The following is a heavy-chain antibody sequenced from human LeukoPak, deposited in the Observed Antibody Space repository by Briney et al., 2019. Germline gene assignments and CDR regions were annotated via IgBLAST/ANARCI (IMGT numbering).Heavy chain of an antibody. J-gene: IGHJ4*02. CDR1: GFTFSSYW. CDR3: ARDIVPPGICFDF. D-gene: IGHD2-2*01. V-gene: IGHV3-7*01. Sequence: GGSLRLSRAASGFTFSSYWMSWVRQAPGKGLEWVANINQDGSETYYVDSVRGRFTISRDNAKNSLYLQMNSLRAEDTAVYYCARDIVPPGICFDFWGQGTLVTVSS. CDR2: INQDGSET.